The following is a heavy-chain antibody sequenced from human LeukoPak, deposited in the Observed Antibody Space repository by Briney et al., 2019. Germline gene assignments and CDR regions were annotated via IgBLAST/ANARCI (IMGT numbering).Heavy chain of an antibody. V-gene: IGHV4-4*02. CDR3: ARNAYYSADY. J-gene: IGHJ4*02. CDR1: GGSISSGYW. D-gene: IGHD2/OR15-2a*01. Sequence: SGTLSLTCDVSGGSISSGYWWSWVRQSPGKGLEWIGEIHHSGSTNYNPSLKSRVTISVDKSKNRFSVMLTPVTAADTAVYYCARNAYYSADYWGQGTLVTVSS. CDR2: IHHSGST.